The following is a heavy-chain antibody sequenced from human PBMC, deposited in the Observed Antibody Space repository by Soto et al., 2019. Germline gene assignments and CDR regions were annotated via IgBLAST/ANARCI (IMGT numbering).Heavy chain of an antibody. Sequence: EVQLVESGGGLVKPGESLRLSCAASGFIFNNAWMNWVRQAPGKGLEWVGRIKSKTGGGTTDYATPVKGRFTISRDXSXXTLYLQMNSLKIEDTAVYFCITDLGATRRDKWFDPWGQGTLVTVSS. D-gene: IGHD3-16*01. CDR3: ITDLGATRRDKWFDP. J-gene: IGHJ5*02. V-gene: IGHV3-15*01. CDR2: IKSKTGGGTT. CDR1: GFIFNNAW.